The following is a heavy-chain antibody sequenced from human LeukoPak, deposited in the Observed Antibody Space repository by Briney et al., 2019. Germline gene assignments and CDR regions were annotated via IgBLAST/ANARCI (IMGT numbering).Heavy chain of an antibody. CDR1: GGSISSHY. J-gene: IGHJ6*03. V-gene: IGHV4-59*11. CDR3: ARGPVYYDFWSGYQDYYYMDV. CDR2: IYYSGST. Sequence: SETLSLTCTVSGGSISSHYWGWIRQPPGKGLEWIGYIYYSGSTNYNPSLKSRVAISVDTSKNQFSLKLSSVTAADTAVYYCARGPVYYDFWSGYQDYYYMDVWGKGTTVTVSS. D-gene: IGHD3-3*01.